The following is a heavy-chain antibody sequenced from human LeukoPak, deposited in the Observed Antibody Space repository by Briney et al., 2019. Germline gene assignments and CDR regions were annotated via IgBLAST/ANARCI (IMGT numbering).Heavy chain of an antibody. CDR2: INPSGGTT. V-gene: IGHV1-46*01. CDR3: ARDSGYTSGWYGGRDAFDI. D-gene: IGHD6-19*01. CDR1: GYTLTRNN. Sequence: ASVKVSCKASGYTLTRNNMHWVRQAPGQGLEWMGIINPSGGTTSYAQKFQGRVTMSRDTSTSTVYMEPSSLRSEDTAVYYCARDSGYTSGWYGGRDAFDIWGQGTMVTVSS. J-gene: IGHJ3*02.